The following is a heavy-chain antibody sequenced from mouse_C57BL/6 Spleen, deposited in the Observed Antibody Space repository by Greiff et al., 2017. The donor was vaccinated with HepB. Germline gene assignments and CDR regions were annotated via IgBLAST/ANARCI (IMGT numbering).Heavy chain of an antibody. Sequence: QVHVKQSGAELVKPGASVKVSCKASGYTFTSYWMHWVKQRPGQGLEWIGRIHPSDSDTNYNQKFKGKATLTVDKSSSTAYMQLSSLTSEDSAVYYCAIWPMVTRNYFDYWGQGTTLTVSS. D-gene: IGHD2-2*01. V-gene: IGHV1-74*01. CDR3: AIWPMVTRNYFDY. CDR1: GYTFTSYW. J-gene: IGHJ2*01. CDR2: IHPSDSDT.